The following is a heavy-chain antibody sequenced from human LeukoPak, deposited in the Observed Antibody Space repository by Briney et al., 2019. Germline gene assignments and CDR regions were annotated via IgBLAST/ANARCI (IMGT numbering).Heavy chain of an antibody. V-gene: IGHV1-2*04. CDR3: ARGYYYDSSGYFGIFDY. Sequence: EASVKVSCKASGYTFTGYYMHWVRQAPGQGLEWMGRINPNSGGTNYAQKFQGWVTMTRDTSISTAYMELSRLRSDDTAVYYCARGYYYDSSGYFGIFDYWGQGTLVTVSS. CDR1: GYTFTGYY. D-gene: IGHD3-22*01. J-gene: IGHJ4*02. CDR2: INPNSGGT.